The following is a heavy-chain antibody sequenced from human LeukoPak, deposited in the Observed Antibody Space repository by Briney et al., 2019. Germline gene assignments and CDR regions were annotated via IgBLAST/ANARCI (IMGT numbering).Heavy chain of an antibody. V-gene: IGHV3-23*01. Sequence: QAGGSLRLSCAASGFTFSSYAMGWVRQAPGKGLEWVSSIGGSGGGTYYADSVKGRFTISRDNSKNTLYLQMNSLRAEDTAVYYCAKSNGYGLVDIWGQGTMVTVSS. CDR2: IGGSGGGT. J-gene: IGHJ3*02. CDR3: AKSNGYGLVDI. CDR1: GFTFSSYA. D-gene: IGHD3-10*01.